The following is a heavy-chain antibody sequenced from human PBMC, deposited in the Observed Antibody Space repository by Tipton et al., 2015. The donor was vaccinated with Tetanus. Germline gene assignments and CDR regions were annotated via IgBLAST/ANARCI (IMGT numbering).Heavy chain of an antibody. CDR3: ARGSDIVVVPGVTRADWFDP. D-gene: IGHD2-2*01. CDR1: GGSSSSFY. CDR2: VDRSGTT. V-gene: IGHV4-4*07. Sequence: TLSLTCAVSGGSSSSFYWSWIRQPAGKGLEWIGRVDRSGTTTYNPSLKGRVTMSLDTSKNQFSLKLTSVTAADTAMYYCARGSDIVVVPGVTRADWFDPWGQGTLVTVSS. J-gene: IGHJ5*02.